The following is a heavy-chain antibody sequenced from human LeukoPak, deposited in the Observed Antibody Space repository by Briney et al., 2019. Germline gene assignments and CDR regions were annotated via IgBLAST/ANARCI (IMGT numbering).Heavy chain of an antibody. D-gene: IGHD3-16*01. CDR1: GGSISSYY. CDR2: IYYSGST. J-gene: IGHJ5*02. Sequence: SETLSLTCTVSGGSISSYYWSWIRQPPGKGLEWIGYIYYSGSTNYNPSLKSRVTISVDTSKNQFSLKLSSVTAADTAVYYCARGGGFDPWGQGTLVTVSS. CDR3: ARGGGFDP. V-gene: IGHV4-59*12.